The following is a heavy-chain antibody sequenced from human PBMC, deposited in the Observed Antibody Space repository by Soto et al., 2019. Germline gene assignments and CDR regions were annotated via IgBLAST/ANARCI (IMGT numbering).Heavy chain of an antibody. J-gene: IGHJ5*02. CDR1: GFTFTNFG. CDR2: IGGDGEST. Sequence: PGGSLRLSCAVSGFTFTNFGMSWVRQIPGKGLECVSAIGGDGESTHYADSVKGRFTISRDNSKNTLYLQLNSLRVEDTAVYYCAKVGGFDPWGQGTLVTVSS. D-gene: IGHD4-17*01. CDR3: AKVGGFDP. V-gene: IGHV3-23*01.